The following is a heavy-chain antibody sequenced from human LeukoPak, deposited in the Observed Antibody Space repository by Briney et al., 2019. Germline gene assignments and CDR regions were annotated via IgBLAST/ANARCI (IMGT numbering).Heavy chain of an antibody. CDR1: GFTFSSYA. D-gene: IGHD3-10*01. J-gene: IGHJ6*02. Sequence: PGGSLRLSCAASGFTFSSYAMSWVRQAPGKGLEWVSAISGSGGSTYYADSVKGRFTISRDNSKNTLYRQMNSLKVEDTAIYYCVKHIQSAVRGSGGAKNNLDVWGRGTTVSVSS. CDR2: ISGSGGST. V-gene: IGHV3-23*01. CDR3: VKHIQSAVRGSGGAKNNLDV.